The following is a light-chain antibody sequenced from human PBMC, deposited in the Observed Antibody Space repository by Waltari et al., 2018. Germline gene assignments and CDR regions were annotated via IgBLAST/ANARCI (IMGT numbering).Light chain of an antibody. CDR2: EDE. CDR1: ELGDKY. Sequence: SYELTQPPSVSVSPGQIASITCSGDELGDKYVCWYQQKPGQSPVLVIYEDEKRASGIPERVSGSNSGNTATLTISETQVMDEADYYCQAWDSDKVVFGGGTILTVL. J-gene: IGLJ2*01. CDR3: QAWDSDKVV. V-gene: IGLV3-1*01.